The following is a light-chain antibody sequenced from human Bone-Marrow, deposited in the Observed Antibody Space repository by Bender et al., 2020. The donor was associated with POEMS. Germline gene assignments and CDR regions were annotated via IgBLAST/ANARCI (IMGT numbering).Light chain of an antibody. J-gene: IGLJ1*01. CDR2: DVS. CDR1: SSDVGGYHY. CDR3: SSYTRIKTLM. Sequence: QSALTQPASLSGSPGQSISISCTGTSSDVGGYHYVAWYQQHPGKAPKLIIYDVSNRPSGVFNRFSGSKSGNTASLTISVLQAEDVAVYFGSSYTRIKTLMFRTGTEVSVL. V-gene: IGLV2-14*03.